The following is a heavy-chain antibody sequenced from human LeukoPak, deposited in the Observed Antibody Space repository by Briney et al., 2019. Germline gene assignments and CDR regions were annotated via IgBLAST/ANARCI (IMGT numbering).Heavy chain of an antibody. D-gene: IGHD4-23*01. Sequence: GESLKISCKGSGYSFTTYWIGWVRQMPGKGLEWMGIIYPSDSDIRTSPSFQGQVTISVDKSINTAYLQWSSLKASDTAIYYCARRAVVIGVGYFDYWGQGTLVTVSS. J-gene: IGHJ4*02. CDR1: GYSFTTYW. CDR2: IYPSDSDI. CDR3: ARRAVVIGVGYFDY. V-gene: IGHV5-51*01.